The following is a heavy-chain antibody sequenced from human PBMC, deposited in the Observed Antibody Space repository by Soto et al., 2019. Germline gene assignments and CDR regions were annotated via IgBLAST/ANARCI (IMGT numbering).Heavy chain of an antibody. Sequence: GGSLRLSCAASGFTFSSYSMNWVRQAPGKGLEWVSSISSSSSYIYYADSVKGRFTISRDNAKNSLYLQMNSLRAEDTAVYYCARDAGWALYSSSWYYFDYWGQGTLVTVSS. J-gene: IGHJ4*02. V-gene: IGHV3-21*01. CDR1: GFTFSSYS. CDR3: ARDAGWALYSSSWYYFDY. D-gene: IGHD6-13*01. CDR2: ISSSSSYI.